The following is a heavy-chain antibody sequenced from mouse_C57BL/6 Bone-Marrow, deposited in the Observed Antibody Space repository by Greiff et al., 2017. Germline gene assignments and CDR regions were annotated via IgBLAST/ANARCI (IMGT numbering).Heavy chain of an antibody. CDR2: ISSGSSTI. J-gene: IGHJ2*01. Sequence: EVQLQESGGGLVKPGGSLKLSCAASGFTFSDYGMHWVRQAPEKGLEWVAYISSGSSTIYYTDTVKGLFPISRDNAKTTLFLQMTSLSSEDTAMYYCARACDFDYWGQGTTLTVSS. CDR1: GFTFSDYG. CDR3: ARACDFDY. V-gene: IGHV5-17*01.